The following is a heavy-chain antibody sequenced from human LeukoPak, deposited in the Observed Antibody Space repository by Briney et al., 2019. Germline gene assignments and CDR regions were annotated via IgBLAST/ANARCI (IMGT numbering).Heavy chain of an antibody. D-gene: IGHD5-18*01. CDR1: GGSISSYY. CDR3: ARAGYSYGTGYYFDY. V-gene: IGHV4-59*01. J-gene: IGHJ4*02. Sequence: SETLSLTCTVSGGSISSYYWSWIRLPPGKGLEWIGYIYHTGATYYNPSLKSRVTISLDTSKNQFSLKLSSVTAADAAVYYCARAGYSYGTGYYFDYWGQGALVTVSS. CDR2: IYHTGAT.